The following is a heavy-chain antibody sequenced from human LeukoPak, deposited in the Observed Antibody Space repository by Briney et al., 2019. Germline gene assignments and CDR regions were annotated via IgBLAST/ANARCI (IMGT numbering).Heavy chain of an antibody. CDR3: ARDSGRYFDWLLYSPPYFDY. Sequence: ASVKVSCKASGYIFTGYYMHWVRQAPGQGLEWMGWINPNSGGTNYAQKLQGRVTMTTDTSTSTAYMELRSLRSDDTAVYYCARDSGRYFDWLLYSPPYFDYWGQGTLVTVSS. J-gene: IGHJ4*02. CDR1: GYIFTGYY. D-gene: IGHD3-9*01. CDR2: INPNSGGT. V-gene: IGHV1-2*02.